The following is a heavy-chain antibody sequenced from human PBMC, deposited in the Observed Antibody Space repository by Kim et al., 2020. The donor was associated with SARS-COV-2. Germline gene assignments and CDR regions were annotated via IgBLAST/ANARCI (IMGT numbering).Heavy chain of an antibody. CDR1: GFTVSSNY. CDR2: IYSGGST. D-gene: IGHD3-3*01. Sequence: GGSLRLSCAASGFTVSSNYMSWVRQAPGKGLEWVSVIYSGGSTYYADSVKGRFTISRHNSKNTLYLQMNSLRAEDTAVYYCARATYYDFWSGYGYWGQGTLVTVSS. V-gene: IGHV3-53*04. J-gene: IGHJ4*02. CDR3: ARATYYDFWSGYGY.